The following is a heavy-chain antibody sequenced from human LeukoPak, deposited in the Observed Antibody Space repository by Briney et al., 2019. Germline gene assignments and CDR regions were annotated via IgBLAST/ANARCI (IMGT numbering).Heavy chain of an antibody. Sequence: PGGSLRLSCAASGFTFSSYAMSWVRQAPGKGLEWVSVISGSGGSTYYADSVKGRFTISRDNSKNTLYLQMNSLRAEDTALYYCAKAITVAGTILPEEDWGQGTLVTVSS. CDR2: ISGSGGST. V-gene: IGHV3-23*01. CDR1: GFTFSSYA. D-gene: IGHD6-19*01. CDR3: AKAITVAGTILPEED. J-gene: IGHJ4*02.